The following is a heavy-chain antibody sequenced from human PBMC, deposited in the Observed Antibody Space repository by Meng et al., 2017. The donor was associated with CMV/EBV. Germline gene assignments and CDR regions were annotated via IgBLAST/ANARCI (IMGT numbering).Heavy chain of an antibody. CDR3: AREGGGSGFAYYYYYGMDV. D-gene: IGHD6-19*01. CDR2: ISYDGSNK. Sequence: GESLKISCAASGFTFSSYAMHWVRQAPGKGLEWVAVISYDGSNKYYADSVKGRFTISRDNSKNTLYLQMNSLRAEDTAVYYCAREGGGSGFAYYYYYGMDVWGQGTTVTVSS. J-gene: IGHJ6*02. CDR1: GFTFSSYA. V-gene: IGHV3-30-3*01.